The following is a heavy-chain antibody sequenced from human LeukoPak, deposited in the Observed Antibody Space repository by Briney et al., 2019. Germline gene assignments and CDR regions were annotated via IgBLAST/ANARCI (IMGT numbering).Heavy chain of an antibody. CDR2: ISSSSSTI. Sequence: GGSLRLSCAASGFTFSSYSMNWVRQAPGKGLEWVSYISSSSSTISYADSVKGRFTISRDNAKNSLYLQMNSLRAEDTAVYYCARESDIVVVPAALDYWGQGTLVTVSS. CDR3: ARESDIVVVPAALDY. CDR1: GFTFSSYS. V-gene: IGHV3-48*01. J-gene: IGHJ4*02. D-gene: IGHD2-2*01.